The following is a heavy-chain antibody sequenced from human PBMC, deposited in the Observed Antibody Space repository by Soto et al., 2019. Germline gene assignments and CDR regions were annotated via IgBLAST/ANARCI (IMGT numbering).Heavy chain of an antibody. V-gene: IGHV4-34*01. CDR1: GGSFSGYY. Sequence: SETLSLTCAVYGGSFSGYYWIRIRQPPGKGLEWIGEINHSGSTNYNPSLKSRVTISVDTSKNQFSLKLSSVTAADTAVYYCARYGPRGYRGSYRTRTYYFDYWGQGTLVTVSS. CDR2: INHSGST. J-gene: IGHJ4*02. CDR3: ARYGPRGYRGSYRTRTYYFDY. D-gene: IGHD1-26*01.